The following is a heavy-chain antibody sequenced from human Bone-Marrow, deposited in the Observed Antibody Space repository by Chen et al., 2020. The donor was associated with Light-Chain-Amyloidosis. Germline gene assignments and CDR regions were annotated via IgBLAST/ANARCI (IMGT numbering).Heavy chain of an antibody. D-gene: IGHD6-25*01. J-gene: IGHJ2*01. CDR2: FDPDDGET. CDR3: ATVPPGGRSDWYFDL. Sequence: QVQLVQSGAEVKKPGASVTVSCKVSGYTLTELSMHWVRQAPGKGLEWIGGFDPDDGETIYAQKFQGRVTMTEDTSTDTAYMELSSLRSEDTAVYYCATVPPGGRSDWYFDLWGRGTLVTVSS. CDR1: GYTLTELS. V-gene: IGHV1-24*01.